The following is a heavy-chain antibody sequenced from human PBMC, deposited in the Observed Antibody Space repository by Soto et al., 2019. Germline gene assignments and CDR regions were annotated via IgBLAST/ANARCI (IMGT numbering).Heavy chain of an antibody. CDR2: IYYSGST. Sequence: SETLSLTCTVSGGSISSYYWSWIRQPPGKGLEWIGYIYYSGSTNYNPSLKSRVTISVDTSKNQFSLKLSSVTAADTAVYYCARGEWELPPYYFDYWGQGTLVTVSS. V-gene: IGHV4-59*01. CDR3: ARGEWELPPYYFDY. CDR1: GGSISSYY. D-gene: IGHD1-26*01. J-gene: IGHJ4*02.